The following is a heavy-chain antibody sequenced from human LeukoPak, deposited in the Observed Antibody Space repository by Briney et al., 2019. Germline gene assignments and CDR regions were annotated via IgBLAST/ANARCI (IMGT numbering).Heavy chain of an antibody. CDR2: INTAGNSI. CDR3: ARGAVAGTYFDC. D-gene: IGHD6-19*01. Sequence: GGSLRLSCAASGFTFRSYWMHWVRQAPGKGLVWVSRINTAGNSISYADSVKGRFTISRDNAKNTLYLQINSLRVEDTAVYYCARGAVAGTYFDCWGQGTLVTVSS. V-gene: IGHV3-74*01. J-gene: IGHJ4*02. CDR1: GFTFRSYW.